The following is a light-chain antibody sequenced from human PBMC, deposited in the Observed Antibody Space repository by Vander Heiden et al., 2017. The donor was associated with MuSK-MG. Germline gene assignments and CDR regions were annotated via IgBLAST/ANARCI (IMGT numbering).Light chain of an antibody. CDR3: QQLNSYPNT. CDR2: AAS. Sequence: DIHLTQSPSFLSASVGDRVTITYRASQGISSYLAWYQQKPGKAPKLLIYAASTLQTGVPSRFSGSGSGTEFTLTISSLQPEDFATYYCQQLNSYPNTFGGGTKVXIK. V-gene: IGKV1-9*01. J-gene: IGKJ4*01. CDR1: QGISSY.